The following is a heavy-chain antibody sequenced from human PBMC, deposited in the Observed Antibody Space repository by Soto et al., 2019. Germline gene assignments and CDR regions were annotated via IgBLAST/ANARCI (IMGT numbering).Heavy chain of an antibody. V-gene: IGHV3-30-3*01. J-gene: IGHJ4*02. Sequence: GSLRLSCAASGFTFSSYAMHWVRQAPGKGLEWVAVISYDGSNKYYADSVKGRFTISRDNSKNTLYLQMNSLRAEDTAVYYCARGTIAAAGSQDYWGQGTLVTVSS. CDR2: ISYDGSNK. CDR3: ARGTIAAAGSQDY. D-gene: IGHD6-13*01. CDR1: GFTFSSYA.